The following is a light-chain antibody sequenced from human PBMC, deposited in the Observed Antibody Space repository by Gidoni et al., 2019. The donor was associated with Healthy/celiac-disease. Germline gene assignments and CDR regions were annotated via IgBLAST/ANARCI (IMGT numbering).Light chain of an antibody. CDR2: AAS. V-gene: IGKV1-39*01. CDR1: QSISSY. Sequence: DIQMTHPPSSLSASVGDRVTTTCRASQSISSYLNWYQQKPEKAPKLLIYAASSLQSGVPSRFSGSGSGTDFTLTISSLQPEDFATYYCQQSYSTPPTFXXXTKVEIK. J-gene: IGKJ1*01. CDR3: QQSYSTPPT.